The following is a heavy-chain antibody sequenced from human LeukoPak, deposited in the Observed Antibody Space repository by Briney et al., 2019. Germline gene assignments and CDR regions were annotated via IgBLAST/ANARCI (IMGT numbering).Heavy chain of an antibody. V-gene: IGHV3-74*01. CDR1: GFTFSSYW. J-gene: IGHJ4*02. CDR3: ARGRPHGNDY. Sequence: GGSLRPSCAASGFTFSSYWMNWVRQAPGKGLVWVSRIASDASSTTYADSVKGRFSISRDNAKNTLYLQMNSLRVEDTAVYYCARGRPHGNDYWGQGTLVTVSS. D-gene: IGHD4-23*01. CDR2: IASDASST.